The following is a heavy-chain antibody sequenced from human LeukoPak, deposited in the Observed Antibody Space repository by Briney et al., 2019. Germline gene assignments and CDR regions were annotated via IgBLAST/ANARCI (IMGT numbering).Heavy chain of an antibody. J-gene: IGHJ4*02. CDR3: ARITSSGYCGY. V-gene: IGHV4-34*01. D-gene: IGHD3-22*01. Sequence: PSETLSLTCAVYGGSFSGYYWSWIRQPPGKGLEWIGSIYYSGITYYNPSLKSRVTISVDTSKNQFSLKLSSVTAADTAVYYCARITSSGYCGYWGQGTLVSVSS. CDR2: IYYSGIT. CDR1: GGSFSGYY.